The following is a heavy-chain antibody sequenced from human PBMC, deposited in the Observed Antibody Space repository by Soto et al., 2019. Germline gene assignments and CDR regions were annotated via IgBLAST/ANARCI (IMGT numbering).Heavy chain of an antibody. V-gene: IGHV1-18*01. J-gene: IGHJ4*02. CDR3: ARWLQLRPLDY. CDR2: ITVYNGNA. CDR1: GYTFTSYG. D-gene: IGHD5-12*01. Sequence: GASVKVSCKASGYTFTSYGIGWVRQAPGQGPEYMGWITVYNGNANYGQKFQDRVTMTVDTPTTTAYMELRNLIPADTAVYYCARWLQLRPLDYWGQGTLVTVSS.